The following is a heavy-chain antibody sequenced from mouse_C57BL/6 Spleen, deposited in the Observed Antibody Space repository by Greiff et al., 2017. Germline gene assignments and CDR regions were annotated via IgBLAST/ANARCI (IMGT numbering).Heavy chain of an antibody. V-gene: IGHV1-55*01. D-gene: IGHD1-3*01. CDR1: GYTFTSYW. CDR3: ARGVGISLLHFDV. J-gene: IGHJ1*03. CDR2: IYPGSGST. Sequence: QVQLQQPGAELVKPGASVKMSCKASGYTFTSYWITWVKQRPGQGLEWIGDIYPGSGSTNYNEKFKSKATLTVDKPSSTAYMQLSSLTSEDSAVYYCARGVGISLLHFDVWGTGTTVTVSS.